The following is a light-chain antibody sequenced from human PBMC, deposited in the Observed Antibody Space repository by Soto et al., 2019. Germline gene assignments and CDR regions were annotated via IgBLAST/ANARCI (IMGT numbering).Light chain of an antibody. CDR1: QSVSSN. Sequence: EIVMTQSPATLSVSPGERATLSCRASQSVSSNLAWYQQKPGQAPRLLIYGASTRATGIPARFSGSGSGTEFTLTISSLQPEDFATYYCQQLERYPSTFGGGTKVEIK. V-gene: IGKV3-15*01. CDR3: QQLERYPST. CDR2: GAS. J-gene: IGKJ4*01.